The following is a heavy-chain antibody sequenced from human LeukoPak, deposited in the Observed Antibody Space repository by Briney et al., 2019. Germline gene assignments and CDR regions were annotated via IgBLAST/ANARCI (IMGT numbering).Heavy chain of an antibody. CDR3: ARTSWGYCSGGSCPGYYYYYGMDV. J-gene: IGHJ6*02. CDR1: GGSFSGYY. Sequence: SETLSLTCAVYGGSFSGYYWSWICQRPGKGLERIGDINHSGSTNYNPSLKSRVTISVDTSKNQFSLKLSSVTAADTAVYYCARTSWGYCSGGSCPGYYYYYGMDVWGQGTTVTVSS. CDR2: INHSGST. D-gene: IGHD2-15*01. V-gene: IGHV4-34*01.